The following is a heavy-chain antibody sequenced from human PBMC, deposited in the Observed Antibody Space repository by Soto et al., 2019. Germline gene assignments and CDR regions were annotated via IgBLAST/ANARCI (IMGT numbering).Heavy chain of an antibody. J-gene: IGHJ4*02. CDR2: FDPEDGET. D-gene: IGHD2-2*01. Sequence: ASVKVSCKVSGYTLTELSMHWVRQAPGKGLEWMGRFDPEDGETIYARKFQGRVTMTEDTSTDTAYMQLSSLRSEDTAVYYCATGLEVPAAIYFDYWGQGTLVTVSS. CDR1: GYTLTELS. V-gene: IGHV1-24*01. CDR3: ATGLEVPAAIYFDY.